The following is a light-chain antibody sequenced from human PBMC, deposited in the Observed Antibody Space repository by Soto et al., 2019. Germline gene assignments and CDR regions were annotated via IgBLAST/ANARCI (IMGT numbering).Light chain of an antibody. V-gene: IGLV2-14*01. CDR3: NSYTSKSTGV. CDR2: EVS. Sequence: QSALTQPASVSGSPGQTITISCTGTSSDVGGCNYVSWYQQHPGKAPKLLIYEVSNRPSGVPNRFSGSKSGNSASLTIPGLQDEDEADYYCNSYTSKSTGVFGTGTKLTVL. J-gene: IGLJ1*01. CDR1: SSDVGGCNY.